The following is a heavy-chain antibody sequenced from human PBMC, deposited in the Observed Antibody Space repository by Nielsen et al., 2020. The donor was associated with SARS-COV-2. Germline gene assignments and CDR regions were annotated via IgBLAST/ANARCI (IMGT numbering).Heavy chain of an antibody. V-gene: IGHV1-24*01. CDR2: FDPEDGET. CDR1: GYTLTDLS. Sequence: ASVKVSCKVSGYTLTDLSMHWVRQAPGKGLEWMGGFDPEDGETIYAQKFQGRVTMTEDTSTDTAYMELSSLRSEDTAVYYCATTPAYWATITGTTGNFDYWGQGTLVTVSS. CDR3: ATTPAYWATITGTTGNFDY. D-gene: IGHD1-7*01. J-gene: IGHJ4*02.